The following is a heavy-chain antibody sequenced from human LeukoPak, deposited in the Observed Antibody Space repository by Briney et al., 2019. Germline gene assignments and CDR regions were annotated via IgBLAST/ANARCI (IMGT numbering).Heavy chain of an antibody. CDR2: ISSSGST. CDR3: ARDVAGYSYGYFDY. D-gene: IGHD5-18*01. Sequence: PSETLSLTCTVSGDSISSGDYYWSWIRQPAGKGLEWIGRISSSGSTNYNPSLKSRVTISVDTSKNQFSLKLSSVTAADTAVYYCARDVAGYSYGYFDYWGQGTLVTVSS. CDR1: GDSISSGDYY. J-gene: IGHJ4*02. V-gene: IGHV4-61*02.